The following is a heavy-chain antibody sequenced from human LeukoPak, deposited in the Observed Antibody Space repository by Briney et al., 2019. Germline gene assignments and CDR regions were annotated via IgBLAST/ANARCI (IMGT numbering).Heavy chain of an antibody. J-gene: IGHJ5*02. CDR2: VATDGTGP. CDR3: ARDMGPYGGNPGGS. V-gene: IGHV3-74*01. D-gene: IGHD4-23*01. CDR1: GFTFSSYW. Sequence: GGSLRLSCAASGFTFSSYWMHWVRQAAGKGLVWVSRVATDGTGPSYADSVKGRFTISRDNAKNTLYLQMNSLSAEDTAVYYCARDMGPYGGNPGGSWGQGTLVTVSS.